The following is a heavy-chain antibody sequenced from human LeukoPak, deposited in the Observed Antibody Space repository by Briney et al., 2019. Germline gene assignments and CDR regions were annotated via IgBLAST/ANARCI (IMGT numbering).Heavy chain of an antibody. J-gene: IGHJ4*02. CDR3: AREGSSEEFDY. CDR2: MSTSGTYT. Sequence: GGCLRLSCAASGFPFTPYTMNWIRQAPGKGLEWVASMSTSGTYTYYADSVKGRFTVSRDNAKNSLYLLMNSLRAEDTAVYYCAREGSSEEFDYWGQGTLVTVSS. V-gene: IGHV3-21*01. CDR1: GFPFTPYT. D-gene: IGHD6-19*01.